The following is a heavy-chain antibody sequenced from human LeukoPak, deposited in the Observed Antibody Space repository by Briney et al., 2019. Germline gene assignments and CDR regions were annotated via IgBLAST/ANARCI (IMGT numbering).Heavy chain of an antibody. CDR1: GGSISSYY. CDR3: ASFYCSGGSCYQYYYYYYMDV. D-gene: IGHD2-15*01. J-gene: IGHJ6*03. V-gene: IGHV4-4*07. CDR2: IYTSGST. Sequence: SETLSLTCTVSGGSISSYYWSWIRQPAGKGLEWIGRIYTSGSTNYNPSLKSRVTMSVDTSKNQFSLKLNSVTAADTAVYYCASFYCSGGSCYQYYYYYYMDVWGKGTTVAISS.